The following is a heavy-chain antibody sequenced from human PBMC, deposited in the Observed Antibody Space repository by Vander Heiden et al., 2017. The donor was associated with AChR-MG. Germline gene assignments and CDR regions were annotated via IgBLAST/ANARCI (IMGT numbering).Heavy chain of an antibody. Sequence: EVRLLESGGGLVQPGGSLGLSCAASGFTFSDYAMSWVRQAPGKGLEWVSGISKSAGNSWDADSVKGRFTISRDNSKNTVYLQMNSLRAEDTAVYYCAKDYSSSWYSTFDSWGQGILVTVSS. V-gene: IGHV3-23*01. J-gene: IGHJ4*02. D-gene: IGHD6-13*01. CDR2: ISKSAGNS. CDR3: AKDYSSSWYSTFDS. CDR1: GFTFSDYA.